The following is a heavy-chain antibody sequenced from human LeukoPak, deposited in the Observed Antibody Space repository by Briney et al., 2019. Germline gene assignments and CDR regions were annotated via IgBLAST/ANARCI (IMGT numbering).Heavy chain of an antibody. D-gene: IGHD3-3*01. CDR3: AAGLLEWLSQAFDI. V-gene: IGHV4-34*01. Sequence: SETLSLTCAVYGGSFSGYYWSWIRKPPGKGLEWIGEINHSGSTNYNPSLKSRVTISVDTSKNQFSLKLSSVTAADTAVYYCAAGLLEWLSQAFDIWGQGTMVTVSS. CDR2: INHSGST. CDR1: GGSFSGYY. J-gene: IGHJ3*02.